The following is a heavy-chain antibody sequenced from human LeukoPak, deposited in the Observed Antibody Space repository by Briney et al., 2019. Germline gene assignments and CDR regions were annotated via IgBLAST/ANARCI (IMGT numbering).Heavy chain of an antibody. V-gene: IGHV3-30*02. Sequence: GGSLRLSCAASGFSFIGYGIHWVRQAPGKGLDWVAFIQTDGSNKYYADSVKGRFIVSRDNSKNTLYLQMNSLRAEDTALYYCAKDGDDILTGYPFYFAYWGQGTLVTVSS. J-gene: IGHJ4*02. D-gene: IGHD3-9*01. CDR2: IQTDGSNK. CDR1: GFSFIGYG. CDR3: AKDGDDILTGYPFYFAY.